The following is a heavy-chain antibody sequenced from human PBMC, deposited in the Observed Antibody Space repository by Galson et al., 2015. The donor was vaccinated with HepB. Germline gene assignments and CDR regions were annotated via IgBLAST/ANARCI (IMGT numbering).Heavy chain of an antibody. CDR3: ARDRDGGWSYDC. J-gene: IGHJ4*02. V-gene: IGHV3-7*03. Sequence: SLRLSCAASRFTFSTYWMHWVRQAPGKGLEWVASIKPDGTVQVYVDSVKGPFTISRDNAKNSLSLQMNSLRVEDTAVCYCARDRDGGWSYDCWGQGTLVTVSS. D-gene: IGHD6-19*01. CDR1: RFTFSTYW. CDR2: IKPDGTVQ.